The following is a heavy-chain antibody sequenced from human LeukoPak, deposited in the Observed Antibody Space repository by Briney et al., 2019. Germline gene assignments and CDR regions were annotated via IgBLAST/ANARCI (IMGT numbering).Heavy chain of an antibody. CDR2: INHSGST. V-gene: IGHV4-34*01. CDR3: ARVGDYGDYASY. J-gene: IGHJ4*02. CDR1: GGSFSGYY. D-gene: IGHD4-17*01. Sequence: SSETLSLTCAVYGGSFSGYYWSWIRQPPGKGLEWIGEINHSGSTNYNPSLKSRVTISVDTSKNQFSLKLSSVTAADTAVYYCARVGDYGDYASYWGQGTLVTVSS.